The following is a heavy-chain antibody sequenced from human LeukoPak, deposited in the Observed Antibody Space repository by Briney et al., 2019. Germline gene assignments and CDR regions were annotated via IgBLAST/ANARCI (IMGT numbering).Heavy chain of an antibody. CDR3: ATRVATPGASDY. Sequence: PSETLSLTCTVSGGSISNYYWGWIRQPAGKGLEWIGRIYSSGSTNCNPSLKSRVTMSIDTSKNQFSLRLNSVTAADTAVYYCATRVATPGASDYWGQGTLVTVSS. CDR2: IYSSGST. J-gene: IGHJ4*02. CDR1: GGSISNYY. V-gene: IGHV4-4*07. D-gene: IGHD6-13*01.